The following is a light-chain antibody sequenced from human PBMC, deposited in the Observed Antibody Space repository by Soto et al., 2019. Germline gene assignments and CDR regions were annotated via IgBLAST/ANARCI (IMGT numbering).Light chain of an antibody. CDR3: CSYAGSPRYV. CDR2: DVS. Sequence: QSVLTQPRSVSGSPGQSVTISCTGTSSDAGGYNYVSWYQQHPGKAPKVMIYDVSERPSGVPDRFSGSKSGNTASLTISGLQAEDEADYYCCSYAGSPRYVFGTGTKVTVL. CDR1: SSDAGGYNY. J-gene: IGLJ1*01. V-gene: IGLV2-11*01.